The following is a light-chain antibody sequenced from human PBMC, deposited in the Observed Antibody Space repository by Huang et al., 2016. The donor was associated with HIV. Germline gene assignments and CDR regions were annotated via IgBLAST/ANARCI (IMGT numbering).Light chain of an antibody. CDR1: QSVSNN. Sequence: EIGMTQSPATLSVSPGERVTLSCWASQSVSNNLAWYQQRPGQAPRLLIYGSSARATSIPGRFSGSGSGTEFTLTISSLQSEDFAVYYCQQYKTWPRTFGQGTKVEVK. CDR2: GSS. CDR3: QQYKTWPRT. J-gene: IGKJ1*01. V-gene: IGKV3-15*01.